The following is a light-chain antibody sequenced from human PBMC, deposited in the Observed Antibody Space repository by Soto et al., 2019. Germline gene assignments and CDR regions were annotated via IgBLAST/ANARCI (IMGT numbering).Light chain of an antibody. J-gene: IGLJ2*01. CDR3: SSYTTSSTLNVV. CDR1: SSDVGGYNY. CDR2: EVS. V-gene: IGLV2-14*01. Sequence: QSALTQPASVSGSPGQSITISCTGTSSDVGGYNYVSWYQQHPGKAPKLMIYEVSNRPSGVSNCFSGSKSGNTASLTISGLQAEDEADYYCSSYTTSSTLNVVFGGGTKVTVL.